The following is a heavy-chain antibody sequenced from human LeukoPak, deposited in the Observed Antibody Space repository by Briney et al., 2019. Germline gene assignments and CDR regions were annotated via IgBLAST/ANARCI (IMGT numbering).Heavy chain of an antibody. J-gene: IGHJ4*02. CDR1: GFTFSGSA. Sequence: GGSLRLSCAASGFTFSGSAVHWVRQASGKGLEWVGRIRSKANSYATAYAASVKGRFTISRDDSKNTAYLQMNSLKTEDTAVYYCTTSYCSSTNCYDYWGQGALVTVSS. CDR3: TTSYCSSTNCYDY. V-gene: IGHV3-73*01. CDR2: IRSKANSYAT. D-gene: IGHD2-2*01.